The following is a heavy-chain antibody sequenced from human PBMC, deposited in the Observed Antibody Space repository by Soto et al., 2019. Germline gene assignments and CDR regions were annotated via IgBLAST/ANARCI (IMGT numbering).Heavy chain of an antibody. D-gene: IGHD1-26*01. Sequence: EVQLVESGGGLVKPGGSLRLSCVVSGFTFSNAWMSWVRQPPGKGLEWVGRIKSKSDGGATDYGASGEGRFTISRDDSENTLFLHLSSLKTDDTAVYFCTTSFTGSYYGTDYWGQGALVTVSS. CDR1: GFTFSNAW. J-gene: IGHJ4*02. CDR2: IKSKSDGGAT. CDR3: TTSFTGSYYGTDY. V-gene: IGHV3-15*01.